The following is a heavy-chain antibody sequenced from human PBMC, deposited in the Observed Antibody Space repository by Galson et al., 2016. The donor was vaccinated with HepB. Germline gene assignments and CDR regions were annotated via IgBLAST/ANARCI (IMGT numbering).Heavy chain of an antibody. J-gene: IGHJ1*01. D-gene: IGHD2-8*02. CDR2: INLGRST. CDR3: ARTWCRIRYFHH. V-gene: IGHV4-34*01. Sequence: SETLSLTCAVYGGSFSGYYWTWIRQPPGKGLEWIWEINLGRSTNYNPTPNSRFTISVATSKNNVYLTLSSMTAADTAVYYCARTWCRIRYFHHWGQGTLVTVSS. CDR1: GGSFSGYY.